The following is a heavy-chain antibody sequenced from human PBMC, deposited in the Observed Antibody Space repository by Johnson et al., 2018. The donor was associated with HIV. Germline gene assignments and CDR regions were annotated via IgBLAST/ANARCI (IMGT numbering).Heavy chain of an antibody. CDR2: IRYGGST. V-gene: IGHV3-30*02. J-gene: IGHJ3*02. CDR1: GFTFNNFG. CDR3: ARDAAMGLGAFDI. D-gene: IGHD5-18*01. Sequence: QVQLVESGGGVVQPGGSLRLSCEASGFTFNNFGMHWVRQAPDKGLEWAAFIRYGGSTGYADSVTGRFTISRDNSKNTLYLQMGSLRAEDTAVYYRARDAAMGLGAFDIWGQGTMVTVSS.